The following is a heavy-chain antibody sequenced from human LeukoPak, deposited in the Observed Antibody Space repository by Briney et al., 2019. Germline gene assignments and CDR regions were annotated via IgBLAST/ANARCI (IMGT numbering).Heavy chain of an antibody. CDR2: IYTSGST. Sequence: SQTLSLTCTVSGGSISSGSYYWSWIRQPAGKGLEWIGRIYTSGSTNYNPSPKSRVTISVDTSKNQFSLKLSSVTAADTAVYYCARAHDDSSGLRLGAFDIWGQGTMVTVSS. J-gene: IGHJ3*02. D-gene: IGHD3-22*01. CDR1: GGSISSGSYY. V-gene: IGHV4-61*02. CDR3: ARAHDDSSGLRLGAFDI.